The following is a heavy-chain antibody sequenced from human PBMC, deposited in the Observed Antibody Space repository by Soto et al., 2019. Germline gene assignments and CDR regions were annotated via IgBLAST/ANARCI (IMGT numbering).Heavy chain of an antibody. D-gene: IGHD6-6*01. V-gene: IGHV1-69*06. CDR2: IIPIFGTA. CDR1: GGSFSDYA. J-gene: IGHJ4*02. Sequence: ASVKVSCKAFGGSFSDYAISWVRQAPGQGLEWMGGIIPIFGTANYAQKFQGRVTITADKSTSTAYMELSSLRSEDTAVYYCARVSRDSSHYFDYWGQGTLVTVSS. CDR3: ARVSRDSSHYFDY.